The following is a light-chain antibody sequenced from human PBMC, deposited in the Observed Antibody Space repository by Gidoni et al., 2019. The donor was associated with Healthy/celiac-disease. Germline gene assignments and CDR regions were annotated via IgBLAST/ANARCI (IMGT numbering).Light chain of an antibody. J-gene: IGKJ5*01. CDR1: QGISSY. V-gene: IGKV1-8*01. Sequence: AIRMPHSTSSFSASTGDRVTITCRASQGISSYLAWYQQKPEKAPKLLIYAASTLQSGVPTRFSGSGSATDFTLPISCLQSEDFATTYCQQYYSYTPITFGQGTRLEIK. CDR2: AAS. CDR3: QQYYSYTPIT.